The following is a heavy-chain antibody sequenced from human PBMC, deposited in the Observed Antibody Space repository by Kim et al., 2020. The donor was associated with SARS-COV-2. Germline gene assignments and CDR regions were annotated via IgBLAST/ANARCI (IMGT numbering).Heavy chain of an antibody. CDR3: ARGDPRYY. CDR1: GYTFTKYA. V-gene: IGHV7-4-1*02. Sequence: ASVKVSCKAFGYTFTKYAINWVRQAPGQGLDWMGWIDTNTGNPTHAQGFTGRFVFSFDSSVRTAYLQISGLKPEDTAIYFRARGDPRYYWGQGTLVTVSS. J-gene: IGHJ4*02. CDR2: IDTNTGNP.